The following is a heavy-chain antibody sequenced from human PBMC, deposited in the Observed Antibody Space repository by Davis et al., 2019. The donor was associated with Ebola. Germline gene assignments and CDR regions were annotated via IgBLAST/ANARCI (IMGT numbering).Heavy chain of an antibody. Sequence: PGGSLTLSCAASAFTSDDYAMHWVRLPPGKGLEWVSGISRNSGSMKYADSVKGRFTISRDNAKNSLYLQMNSLRVEDTALYYCAKGGEGDVWGKGTTVTVSS. J-gene: IGHJ6*04. V-gene: IGHV3-9*02. CDR2: ISRNSGSM. CDR1: AFTSDDYA. D-gene: IGHD2-21*01. CDR3: AKGGEGDV.